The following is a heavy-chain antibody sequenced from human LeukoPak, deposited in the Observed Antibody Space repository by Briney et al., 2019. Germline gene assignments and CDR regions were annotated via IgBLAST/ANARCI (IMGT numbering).Heavy chain of an antibody. CDR1: GFTFSSST. CDR2: ISSSSSYI. CDR3: ATLTDTNWFDP. J-gene: IGHJ5*02. V-gene: IGHV3-21*01. Sequence: GGSLRLSCAASGFTFSSSTMNWVRQAPGKGLEWVSSISSSSSYIYYADSVKGRFTIPRDNAKNSLYLQMNSLRAEDTAVYYCATLTDTNWFDPWGQGTLVTVSS.